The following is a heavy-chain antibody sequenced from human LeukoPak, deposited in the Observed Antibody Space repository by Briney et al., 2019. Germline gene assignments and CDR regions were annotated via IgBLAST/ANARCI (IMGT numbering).Heavy chain of an antibody. Sequence: GGSLRLSCAASGFTFSSYSMNWVRQAPGKGLEWVSYISGDSTTIYYADSVKGRFTVSRDNSKNTLYLQMNSLRVEDTAVYYCARNNDPDYSSSPGWFDSWGQGTLVTVSS. J-gene: IGHJ5*01. CDR2: ISGDSTTI. CDR3: ARNNDPDYSSSPGWFDS. CDR1: GFTFSSYS. D-gene: IGHD6-6*01. V-gene: IGHV3-48*01.